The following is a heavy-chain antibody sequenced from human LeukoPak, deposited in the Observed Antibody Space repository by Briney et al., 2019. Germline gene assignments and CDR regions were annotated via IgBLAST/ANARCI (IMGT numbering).Heavy chain of an antibody. CDR3: ATSPHYGDYYFDY. CDR1: GFTFSSYS. V-gene: IGHV3-21*01. CDR2: ISSSSSYI. D-gene: IGHD4-17*01. Sequence: GGSLRLSCAASGFTFSSYSMNWVRQAPGKGLEWVSSISSSSSYIYYADSVKGRFTISRDNAKNSLYLQMNSLRAEDTAVYYCATSPHYGDYYFDYWGQGTLVTVSS. J-gene: IGHJ4*02.